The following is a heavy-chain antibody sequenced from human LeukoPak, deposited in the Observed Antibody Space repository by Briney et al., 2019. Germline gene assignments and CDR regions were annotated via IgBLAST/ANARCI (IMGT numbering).Heavy chain of an antibody. CDR1: GFTFSSYA. CDR2: ISGSGGST. J-gene: IGHJ4*02. CDR3: ARDHTPACFDY. D-gene: IGHD2-15*01. V-gene: IGHV3-23*01. Sequence: GGSLRLSCAASGFTFSSYAMSWVRQAPGKGLEWVSAISGSGGSTYYADSVKGRFAISRNNSKNTLYLQMNSLRAEDTAVYYCARDHTPACFDYWGQGTLVTVSS.